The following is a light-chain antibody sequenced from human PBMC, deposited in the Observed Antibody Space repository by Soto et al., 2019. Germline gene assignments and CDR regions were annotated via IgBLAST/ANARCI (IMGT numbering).Light chain of an antibody. V-gene: IGLV1-44*01. CDR3: AAWDDSLNGYV. J-gene: IGLJ1*01. CDR2: SNN. CDR1: SSNIGSNT. Sequence: QAVVTQPPSASGTPGQRVTISCSGSSSNIGSNTVNWYQQLPGTAPKLLIYSNNQRSSGVPDRFSGSKSGTSASLAISGLQSEDEADYYCAAWDDSLNGYVFGTGTKVTVL.